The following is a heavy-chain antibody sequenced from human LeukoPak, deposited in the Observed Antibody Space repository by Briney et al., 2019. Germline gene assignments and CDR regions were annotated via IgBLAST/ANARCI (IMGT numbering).Heavy chain of an antibody. Sequence: GESLKISCKGSGYSFTSYWIGWVRQMPGKGLEWMGIIYPGDSDTRYSPSFQGQVTISADKSISTAYLQWSSLKASDTAMYYCARSITGSYDSSGYYPGAFDIRGQGTMVTVSS. CDR3: ARSITGSYDSSGYYPGAFDI. CDR1: GYSFTSYW. D-gene: IGHD3-22*01. V-gene: IGHV5-51*01. CDR2: IYPGDSDT. J-gene: IGHJ3*02.